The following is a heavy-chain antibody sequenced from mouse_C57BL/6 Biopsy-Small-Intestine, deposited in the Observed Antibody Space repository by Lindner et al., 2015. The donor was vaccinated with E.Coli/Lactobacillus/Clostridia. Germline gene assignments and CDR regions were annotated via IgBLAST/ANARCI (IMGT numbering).Heavy chain of an antibody. CDR3: TTRWLLRPDY. CDR2: ILP. D-gene: IGHD2-3*01. J-gene: IGHJ2*01. Sequence: VQLQESGAELMKPGASVKLSCKATGYTFTGYWIEWVKQRPGHGLEWIGEILPEYASKFQGKATITADTSSNTAYLQLSSLTSEDTAVYYCTTRWLLRPDYWGQGTTLTVSS. CDR1: GYTFTGYW. V-gene: IGHV1-9*01.